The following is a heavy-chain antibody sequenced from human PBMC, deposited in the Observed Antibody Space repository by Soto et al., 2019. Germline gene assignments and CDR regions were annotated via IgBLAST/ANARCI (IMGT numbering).Heavy chain of an antibody. CDR1: GYSISSGYY. CDR3: ARDSSRGYSYGFVP. V-gene: IGHV4-38-2*02. J-gene: IGHJ5*02. Sequence: SETLSLTCAVSGYSISSGYYWGWIRQPPGKGLEWIGSIYHSGSTYYNPSLKSRVTISVDTSKNQFSLKLSSVTAADTAVYYWARDSSRGYSYGFVPWGQGTLVTVSS. D-gene: IGHD5-18*01. CDR2: IYHSGST.